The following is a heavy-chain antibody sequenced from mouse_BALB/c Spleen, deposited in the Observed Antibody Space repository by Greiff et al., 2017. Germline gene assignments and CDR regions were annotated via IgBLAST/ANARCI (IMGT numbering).Heavy chain of an antibody. CDR2: INPSTGYT. D-gene: IGHD2-1*01. Sequence: LQESGAELAKPGASVKMSCKASGYTFTSYWMHWVKQRPGQGLEWIGYINPSTGYTEYNQKFKDKATLTADKSSSTAYMQLSSLTSEDSAVYYCARDGNFFAYWGQGTLVTVSA. J-gene: IGHJ3*01. CDR1: GYTFTSYW. CDR3: ARDGNFFAY. V-gene: IGHV1-7*01.